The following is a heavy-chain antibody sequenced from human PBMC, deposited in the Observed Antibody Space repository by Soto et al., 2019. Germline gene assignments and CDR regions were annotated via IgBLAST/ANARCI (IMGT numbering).Heavy chain of an antibody. CDR2: IGGVGADT. Sequence: DVQLLESGGGLVQPGGSLTLSCTASKFTFSDYAMSWVRQAPGKGLEGVSSIGGVGADTYYADSVKGRFTISRDNSKNTLYLRMNSLTDEDTAVYYCAKDAVPYNGKWDWFDSWGQGDLVTVSS. V-gene: IGHV3-23*01. D-gene: IGHD1-26*01. J-gene: IGHJ5*01. CDR1: KFTFSDYA. CDR3: AKDAVPYNGKWDWFDS.